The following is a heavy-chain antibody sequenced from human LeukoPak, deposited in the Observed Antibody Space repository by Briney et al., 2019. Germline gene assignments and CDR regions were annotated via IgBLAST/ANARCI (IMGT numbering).Heavy chain of an antibody. D-gene: IGHD6-6*01. CDR1: GGSISSYY. J-gene: IGHJ4*02. Sequence: SETLSLTCTVSGGSISSYYWSWIRQPPGKGQEWIGYIYYSGSTNYNPSLKSRVTISVDTSKNQFSLKLSSVTAADTAVYYCARYSSSSGPTYYFDYWGQGTLVTVSS. CDR3: ARYSSSSGPTYYFDY. CDR2: IYYSGST. V-gene: IGHV4-59*01.